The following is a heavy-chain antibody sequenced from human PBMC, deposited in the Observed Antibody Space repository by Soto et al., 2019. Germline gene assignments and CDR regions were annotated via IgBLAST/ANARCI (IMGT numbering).Heavy chain of an antibody. CDR1: GFTFSSYD. D-gene: IGHD3-3*01. CDR3: ARAGEYYDFWSGYYTAPRAYYYYYMDV. Sequence: GGSLRLSCAASGFTFSSYDMHWVRQATGKGLEWVSAIGTAGDTYYPGSVKGRFTISRENAKNSLYLQMNSLRAGDTAVYYCARAGEYYDFWSGYYTAPRAYYYYYMDVWGKGTTVTVSS. V-gene: IGHV3-13*01. J-gene: IGHJ6*03. CDR2: IGTAGDT.